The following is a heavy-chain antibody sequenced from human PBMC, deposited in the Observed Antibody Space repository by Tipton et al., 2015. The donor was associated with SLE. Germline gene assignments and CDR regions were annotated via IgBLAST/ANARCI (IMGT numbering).Heavy chain of an antibody. V-gene: IGHV4-59*11. CDR3: ARLNKGWQQLDY. Sequence: TLSLTCTVSGAPISSHYWSWVRQPPGKGLEWIGYIYYSGTTNSKPSLKSRVTISVDTSKNQFSLRLSSVTAADTAVYYCARLNKGWQQLDYWGQGALVTVSS. J-gene: IGHJ4*02. CDR1: GAPISSHY. D-gene: IGHD5-24*01. CDR2: IYYSGTT.